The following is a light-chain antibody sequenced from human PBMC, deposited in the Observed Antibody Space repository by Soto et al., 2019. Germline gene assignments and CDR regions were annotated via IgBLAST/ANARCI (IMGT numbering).Light chain of an antibody. Sequence: DIQITQSPSTLSASVGDRVTITCRASQSISSYLNWYQQKPGKAPKLLIYAASSLQSGVPSRFSGSGSGTDFTLTISRLEPEDFAVYYCQQYGSSGTFGQGTKVEIK. CDR3: QQYGSSGT. CDR2: AAS. V-gene: IGKV1-39*01. CDR1: QSISSY. J-gene: IGKJ1*01.